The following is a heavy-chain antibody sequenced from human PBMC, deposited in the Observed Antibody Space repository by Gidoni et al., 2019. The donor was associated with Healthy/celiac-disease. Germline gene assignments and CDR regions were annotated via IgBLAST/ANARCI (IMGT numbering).Heavy chain of an antibody. CDR2: INHSGST. J-gene: IGHJ4*02. D-gene: IGHD6-19*01. CDR3: ARESGFIDGSYDY. V-gene: IGHV4-34*01. CDR1: GGSFSGYY. Sequence: AVYGGSFSGYYWSWIRQPPGKGLEWIGEINHSGSTNYNPSLKSRVTISVDTSKNQFSLKLSSVTAADTAVYYCARESGFIDGSYDYWGQGTLVTVSS.